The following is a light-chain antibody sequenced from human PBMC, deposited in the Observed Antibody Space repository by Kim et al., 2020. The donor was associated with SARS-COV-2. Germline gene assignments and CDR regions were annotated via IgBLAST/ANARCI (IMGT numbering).Light chain of an antibody. CDR2: AAS. J-gene: IGKJ2*01. CDR1: QSSSSY. V-gene: IGKV1-39*01. Sequence: SAAAGDRVTITCRASQSSSSYLNWYQQKPGKAPKRLIDAASSLQSGVPSRFSGSGSGTDFTLTISSLQPEDFATYYCQQSYSTPRTFGQGTKLEI. CDR3: QQSYSTPRT.